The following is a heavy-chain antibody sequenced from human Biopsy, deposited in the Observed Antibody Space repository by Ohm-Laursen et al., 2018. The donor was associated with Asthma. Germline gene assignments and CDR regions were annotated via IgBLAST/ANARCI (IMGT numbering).Heavy chain of an antibody. Sequence: TLSLTCAVSGAAISRGGYYWSWIRQPPGKGLEWVSGITWNSRSIGYADSVKGRFSISRDNAKNSLYLQMNSLILEDTALYYCAKWGSGYNVDAFDIWGQGTVVTVSS. V-gene: IGHV3-9*01. CDR1: GAAISRGGYY. CDR2: ITWNSRSI. CDR3: AKWGSGYNVDAFDI. J-gene: IGHJ3*02. D-gene: IGHD3-22*01.